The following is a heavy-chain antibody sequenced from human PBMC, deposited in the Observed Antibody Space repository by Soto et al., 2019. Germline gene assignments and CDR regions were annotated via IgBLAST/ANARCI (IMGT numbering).Heavy chain of an antibody. Sequence: ASVKVSCEVSGYTLTELSMHWVRQAPGKGLEWMGGFDPEDGETIYAQKFQGRVTMTEDTSTDTAYMELSSLRSEDTAVYYRATPAYSASYYDPGFDYWGRGTLVTVSS. J-gene: IGHJ4*02. D-gene: IGHD1-26*01. CDR2: FDPEDGET. CDR3: ATPAYSASYYDPGFDY. CDR1: GYTLTELS. V-gene: IGHV1-24*01.